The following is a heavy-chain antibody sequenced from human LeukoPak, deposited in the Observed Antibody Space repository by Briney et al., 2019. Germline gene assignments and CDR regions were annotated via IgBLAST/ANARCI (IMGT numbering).Heavy chain of an antibody. J-gene: IGHJ4*02. D-gene: IGHD6-6*01. V-gene: IGHV4-34*01. CDR2: INHSGST. Sequence: SETLSLTCAVYGGSFSGYYWSWIRQPPGKGLEWIGEINHSGSTNYNPSLKSRVTISVDTSKNQVSLKLSSVTTADTAVYYCARLWDSSSSLDYWGQGTLVTVSS. CDR1: GGSFSGYY. CDR3: ARLWDSSSSLDY.